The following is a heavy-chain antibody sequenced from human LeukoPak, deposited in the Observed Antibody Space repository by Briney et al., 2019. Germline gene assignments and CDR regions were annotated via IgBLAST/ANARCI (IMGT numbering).Heavy chain of an antibody. CDR3: ASGFVVVPAEAFDI. Sequence: AGGSLRLSCAASGFTFSSYAMHWVRQAPGKGLEWVAVISYDGSNKYYADSVKGRFTISRDNSKNTLYLQMNSLRAEDTAVYYCASGFVVVPAEAFDIWGQGTMVTASS. CDR2: ISYDGSNK. V-gene: IGHV3-30*04. D-gene: IGHD2-2*01. CDR1: GFTFSSYA. J-gene: IGHJ3*02.